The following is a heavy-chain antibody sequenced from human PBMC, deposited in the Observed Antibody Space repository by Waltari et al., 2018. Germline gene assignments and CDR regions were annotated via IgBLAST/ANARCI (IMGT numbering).Heavy chain of an antibody. CDR1: GYTFTDYY. D-gene: IGHD3-3*01. V-gene: IGHV1-69-2*01. CDR2: VDPEDGET. CDR3: ATGITIFGVVHRHAQDP. J-gene: IGHJ5*02. Sequence: EVQLVQSGAEVKKPGATVKISCKVSGYTFTDYYMHWVQQAPGKGLEWMGLVDPEDGETIHAEKFQGRVTITADTSTDTAYMELSSLRSEDTAVYYCATGITIFGVVHRHAQDPWGQGTLVTVSS.